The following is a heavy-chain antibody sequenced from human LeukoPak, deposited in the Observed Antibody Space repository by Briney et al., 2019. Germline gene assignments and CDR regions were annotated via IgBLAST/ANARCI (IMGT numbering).Heavy chain of an antibody. V-gene: IGHV4-59*08. CDR3: ARHVPYCSANKCYSVWFDP. J-gene: IGHJ5*02. D-gene: IGHD2-15*01. CDR2: IYYSGST. Sequence: SETLSLTCTVSGGSISSYYWSWIRQPPGKGLEWIGYIYYSGSTNYNPSLESRVTISVDTSKNQFSLNLSSVTAADTAVYYCARHVPYCSANKCYSVWFDPWGQGTLVTVSS. CDR1: GGSISSYY.